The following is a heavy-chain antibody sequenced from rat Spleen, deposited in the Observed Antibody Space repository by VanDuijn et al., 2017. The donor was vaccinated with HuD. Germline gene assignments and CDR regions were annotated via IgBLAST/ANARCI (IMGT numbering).Heavy chain of an antibody. V-gene: IGHV2-13*01. D-gene: IGHD5-1*01. Sequence: QVQLKESGPGLVQPSQTLSLTCTVSGFSLISYAVNWVRQPPGKGLEWMGGIWGYGNTNYTSVFKSRLSISRDTSKNQVFLKMSSLQTDDTGTYYCTRDPPGSSGVMDVWGQGASVTVSS. CDR3: TRDPPGSSGVMDV. CDR2: IWGYGNT. CDR1: GFSLISYA. J-gene: IGHJ4*01.